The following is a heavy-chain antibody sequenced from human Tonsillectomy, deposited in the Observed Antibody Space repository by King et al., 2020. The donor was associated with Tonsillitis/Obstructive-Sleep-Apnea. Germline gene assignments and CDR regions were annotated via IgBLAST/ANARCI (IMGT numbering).Heavy chain of an antibody. Sequence: VQLVESGGGLVQPGGSLSLSCAASGFTFSIYAMSWVRQAPGKGLEWVSAISGSGATTYYADSVKGRFTISRDNSKNTLYLQMNSLRAEDTAVYYCAKETWSSGWYPFDYWGQGTLVTVSS. D-gene: IGHD6-19*01. CDR2: ISGSGATT. J-gene: IGHJ4*02. CDR1: GFTFSIYA. CDR3: AKETWSSGWYPFDY. V-gene: IGHV3-23*04.